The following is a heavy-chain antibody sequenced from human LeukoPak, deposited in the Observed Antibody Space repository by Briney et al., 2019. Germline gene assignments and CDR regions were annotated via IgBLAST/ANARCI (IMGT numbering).Heavy chain of an antibody. CDR2: ISSSGSNI. V-gene: IGHV3-11*01. J-gene: IGHJ6*02. D-gene: IGHD5-24*01. CDR3: AREWDGYNSGYYYGMDV. Sequence: GGSLRLSCAASGFTFSDYYMSWIRQAPGKGLEWVSYISSSGSNIYYADSVKGRFTISRDNAKNSLYLQMNSLRAEDTAVYYCAREWDGYNSGYYYGMDVWGQGTTVTVSS. CDR1: GFTFSDYY.